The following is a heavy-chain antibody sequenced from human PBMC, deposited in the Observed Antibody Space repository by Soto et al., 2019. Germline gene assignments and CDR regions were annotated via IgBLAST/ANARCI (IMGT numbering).Heavy chain of an antibody. D-gene: IGHD6-13*01. J-gene: IGHJ4*02. CDR3: SGSNWYGDY. V-gene: IGHV3-30*03. Sequence: QVRLVESGGGVVQPGRSLRLSCAASGFTFSRYDMHWVRQAPGKGLEWVAFISYDGTKKYYADSVKGRFTISRDNSKNTLYLQTNSLRHEDTAVYYCSGSNWYGDYWGQGTLVTVSS. CDR1: GFTFSRYD. CDR2: ISYDGTKK.